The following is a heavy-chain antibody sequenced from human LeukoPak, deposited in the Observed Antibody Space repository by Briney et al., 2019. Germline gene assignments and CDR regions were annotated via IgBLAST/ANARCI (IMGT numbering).Heavy chain of an antibody. CDR3: ARNDWACSGGSCYSSWFDP. CDR1: GYTFTSYG. J-gene: IGHJ5*02. D-gene: IGHD2-15*01. V-gene: IGHV1-18*01. CDR2: ISAYNGNT. Sequence: ASVKVSCKASGYTFTSYGISWVRQAPGQGLEWMGWISAYNGNTHYAQKLQGRVTITTDTSTSTAYMELRSLGSDDTDVYYCARNDWACSGGSCYSSWFDPWGQGTLVTVFS.